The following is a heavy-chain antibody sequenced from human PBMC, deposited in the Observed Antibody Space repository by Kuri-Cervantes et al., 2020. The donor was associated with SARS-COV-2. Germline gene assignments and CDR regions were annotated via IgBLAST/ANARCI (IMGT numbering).Heavy chain of an antibody. CDR3: ARDGALRWSYYFDY. V-gene: IGHV3-23*01. CDR2: ISGSGSYT. CDR1: GFTFSSYA. J-gene: IGHJ4*02. Sequence: GGSLRLSCAASGFTFSSYAMSWVRQAPGKGLEGVSGISGSGSYTYYADSVKGRFTISRDNAKNSLYLQMNSLRAEDTAVYYCARDGALRWSYYFDYWGQGTLVTFSS. D-gene: IGHD4-23*01.